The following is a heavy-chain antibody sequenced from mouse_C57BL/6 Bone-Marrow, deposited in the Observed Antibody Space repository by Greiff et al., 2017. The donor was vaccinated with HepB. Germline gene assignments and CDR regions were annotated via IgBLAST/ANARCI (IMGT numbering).Heavy chain of an antibody. J-gene: IGHJ4*01. D-gene: IGHD2-4*01. CDR1: GFTFSDYY. V-gene: IGHV5-12*01. Sequence: EVKVVESGGGLVQPGGSLKLSCAASGFTFSDYYMYWVRQTPEKRLEWVAYISNGGGSTYYPDTVKGRFTIARDNAKNTLYLQMSRLKSEDTAMYYCGRQRDYDFYAMDYWGQGTSVTVSS. CDR2: ISNGGGST. CDR3: GRQRDYDFYAMDY.